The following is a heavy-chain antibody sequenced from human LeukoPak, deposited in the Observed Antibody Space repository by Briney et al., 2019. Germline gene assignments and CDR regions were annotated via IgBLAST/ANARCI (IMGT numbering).Heavy chain of an antibody. Sequence: PGRSLRLSCAASGFTFSSYGMHWVRQAPGKGLEWVAVISNDGSNKYYADSVKGRFTISRDNSKNTLYLQMNSLRAEDTAVYYCARGQGYCTNGVCYTGYYYMDVWGQGTMVTVSS. CDR3: ARGQGYCTNGVCYTGYYYMDV. J-gene: IGHJ6*03. D-gene: IGHD2-8*01. V-gene: IGHV3-30*03. CDR2: ISNDGSNK. CDR1: GFTFSSYG.